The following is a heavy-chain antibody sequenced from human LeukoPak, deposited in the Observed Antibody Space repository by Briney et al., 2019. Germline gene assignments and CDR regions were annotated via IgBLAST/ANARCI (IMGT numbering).Heavy chain of an antibody. CDR1: GFTFSSYG. CDR3: ARETSLDY. Sequence: PGGSLRLSCAASGFTFSSYGMHLVRQAAGKGLEWVAVIWYDGSNKYYADSVKGRFTISRDNSKNTLYLQMNSLRAEDTAVYYCARETSLDYWGQGTLVTVSS. V-gene: IGHV3-33*01. J-gene: IGHJ4*02. CDR2: IWYDGSNK. D-gene: IGHD4-11*01.